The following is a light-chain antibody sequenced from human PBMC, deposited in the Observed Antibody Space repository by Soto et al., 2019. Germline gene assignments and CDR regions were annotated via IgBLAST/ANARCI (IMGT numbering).Light chain of an antibody. CDR2: EGS. Sequence: SALTQPASVSGSPGQSITISCTGTSSDVGSYNLVSWYQQHPGKAPKLMIYEGSKRPSGVSNRFSGSKSGNTASLTISGLQAEDEADYYCCSYASRDTYVFGTGTKLTVL. CDR3: CSYASRDTYV. CDR1: SSDVGSYNL. J-gene: IGLJ1*01. V-gene: IGLV2-23*01.